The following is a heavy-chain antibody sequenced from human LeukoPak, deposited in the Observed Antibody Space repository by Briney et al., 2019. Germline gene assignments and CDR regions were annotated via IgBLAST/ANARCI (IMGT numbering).Heavy chain of an antibody. V-gene: IGHV3-7*05. CDR1: GLTFSTYW. CDR2: LNQDGSEK. J-gene: IGHJ6*02. CDR3: ARRRGDV. Sequence: PGGSLRLSCAASGLTFSTYWIIWVREAPGKGLEWVAILNQDGSEKYYVDSVKGRFTISRDNAENSLYLQMNSLRVEDTAIYYCARRRGDVWGQGTTVTVSS.